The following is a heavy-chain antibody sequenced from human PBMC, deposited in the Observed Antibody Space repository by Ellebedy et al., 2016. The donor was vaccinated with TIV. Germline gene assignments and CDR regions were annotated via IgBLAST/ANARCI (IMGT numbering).Heavy chain of an antibody. CDR1: GFTFTSFA. J-gene: IGHJ5*01. D-gene: IGHD5-12*01. CDR2: INDGGYRT. V-gene: IGHV3-23*01. CDR3: AKTVAFGS. Sequence: PGGSLRLSCAVSGFTFTSFAMSWVRQAPGKGPEWVATINDGGYRTYYADSVKGRFTISRDNSKYTLYLQMNSLRAEDTAVYYCAKTVAFGSWGQGTLVTVSS.